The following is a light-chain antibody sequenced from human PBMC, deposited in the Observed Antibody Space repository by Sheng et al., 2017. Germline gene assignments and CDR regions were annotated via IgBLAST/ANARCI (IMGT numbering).Light chain of an antibody. V-gene: IGKV1-33*01. CDR3: HQYDNVPYT. Sequence: DIQMTQSPSSLSASVGDRVTITCQASEDISIYLNWYQQKPGKAPKLLIYDASDLETGVPSRFSGSGSGTDFSFTISRLQPEDIATYYCHQYDNVPYTFGQGTKLEIK. J-gene: IGKJ2*01. CDR1: EDISIY. CDR2: DAS.